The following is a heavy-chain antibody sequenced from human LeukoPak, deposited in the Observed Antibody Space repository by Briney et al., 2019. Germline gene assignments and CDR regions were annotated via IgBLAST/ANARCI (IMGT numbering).Heavy chain of an antibody. CDR3: ARLMVYAIGGAFDI. CDR1: GGSISSYY. J-gene: IGHJ3*02. V-gene: IGHV4-59*01. D-gene: IGHD2-8*01. CDR2: IYYSGST. Sequence: SETLSLTCTVSGGSISSYYWSWIRQPPGKGLEWIGYIYYSGSTNYNPSLKSRVTISVDTPKNQFSLKLSSVTAADTAVYYCARLMVYAIGGAFDIWGQGTMVTVSS.